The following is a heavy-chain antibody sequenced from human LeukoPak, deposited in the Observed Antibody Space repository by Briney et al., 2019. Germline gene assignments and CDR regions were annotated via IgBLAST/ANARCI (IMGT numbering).Heavy chain of an antibody. J-gene: IGHJ4*02. CDR1: GGSFSGYY. V-gene: IGHV4-59*08. CDR3: ARFSDYYDSSGHYLDY. D-gene: IGHD3-22*01. Sequence: SETLSLTCAVYGGSFSGYYWSWIRQPPGKGLEWIAYIYFTGTTNYNPSLQSRVTISVDTSKNQFSLRLTSVTAADTAVYYCARFSDYYDSSGHYLDYWGQGTLVAVSS. CDR2: IYFTGTT.